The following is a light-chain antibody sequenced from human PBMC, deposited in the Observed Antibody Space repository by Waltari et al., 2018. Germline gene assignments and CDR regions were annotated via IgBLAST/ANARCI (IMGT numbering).Light chain of an antibody. V-gene: IGKV4-1*01. Sequence: DIVMTQSPDFLAVSLGERATIICKSSQSVLYSANNKDYLAWYQQKPGQPPKLLIYWASTRESGVPDRFSGSGSGTDFTLTISSLQAEDVAVYYCQQYYGVPLTFGGGTKVEIK. CDR2: WAS. CDR3: QQYYGVPLT. CDR1: QSVLYSANNKDY. J-gene: IGKJ4*01.